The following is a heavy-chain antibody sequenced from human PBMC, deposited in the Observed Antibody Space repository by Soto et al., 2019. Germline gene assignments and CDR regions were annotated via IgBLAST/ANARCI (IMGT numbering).Heavy chain of an antibody. J-gene: IGHJ6*02. V-gene: IGHV1-2*02. CDR2: INPNSGGA. Sequence: ASVKVSCKASGYTFTGYYMHWVRHSPGQGLEWMGWINPNSGGANYAQKFQGRVTMTRDTSISTAYMELSRLRSDDTAVYYCAGEPASGYDFGYGMDVWGQGTTVTVSS. D-gene: IGHD5-12*01. CDR3: AGEPASGYDFGYGMDV. CDR1: GYTFTGYY.